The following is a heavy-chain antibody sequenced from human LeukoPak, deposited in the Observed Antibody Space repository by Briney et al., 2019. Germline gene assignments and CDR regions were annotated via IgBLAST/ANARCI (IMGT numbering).Heavy chain of an antibody. V-gene: IGHV1-46*01. CDR1: GYTFTSYY. D-gene: IGHD3-9*01. Sequence: ASVKVSCKASGYTFTSYYMHWVRQAPGQGLEWMGIINPSGGSTSYARKFQGRVTMTRDTSTSTVYMELSSLRSEDTAVYYCARVNILTGPYWYFDLWGRGTLVTVSS. J-gene: IGHJ2*01. CDR2: INPSGGST. CDR3: ARVNILTGPYWYFDL.